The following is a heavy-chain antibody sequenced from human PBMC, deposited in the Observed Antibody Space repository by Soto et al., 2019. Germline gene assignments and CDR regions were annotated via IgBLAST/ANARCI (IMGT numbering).Heavy chain of an antibody. CDR2: ISYDGSNK. CDR1: GFTFSSYG. Sequence: QVQLVESGGGVVQPGRSLRLSCAASGFTFSSYGMHWVRQAPGKGLEWVAVISYDGSNKYYADSVKGRFTISRDNSKNTLYLQMNSLRADDTAVYYCANFYYGMDVWGQGTTVTVSS. J-gene: IGHJ6*02. V-gene: IGHV3-30*18. CDR3: ANFYYGMDV.